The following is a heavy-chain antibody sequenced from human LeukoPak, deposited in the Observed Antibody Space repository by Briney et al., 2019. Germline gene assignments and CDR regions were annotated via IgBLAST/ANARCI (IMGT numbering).Heavy chain of an antibody. CDR1: GGSISSYY. J-gene: IGHJ4*02. D-gene: IGHD6-19*01. CDR3: ARKSPGMKQWPGGFDY. V-gene: IGHV4-59*01. CDR2: IYYSGST. Sequence: SETLSLKCTVAGGSISSYYRSWIRQHPGKGLEWIGYIYYSGSTNYNPSLKSRVTISVDTSKNQFSLKLSSVTAADTAVYYCARKSPGMKQWPGGFDYWGQGTLVTVSS.